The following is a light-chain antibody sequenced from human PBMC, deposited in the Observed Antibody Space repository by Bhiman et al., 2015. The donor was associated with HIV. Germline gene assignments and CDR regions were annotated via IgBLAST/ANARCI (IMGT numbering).Light chain of an antibody. CDR1: KLGDKY. CDR3: QAWDNSAVL. Sequence: SFELTQPPSVSVSPGQTASIPCSGDKLGDKYACWYQQRPGQSPVLVIYQDNKRPSGIPGRFSGSNSGNTATLTISGTQAMDEADYYCQAWDNSAVLFGGGTKLAVL. V-gene: IGLV3-1*01. J-gene: IGLJ2*01. CDR2: QDN.